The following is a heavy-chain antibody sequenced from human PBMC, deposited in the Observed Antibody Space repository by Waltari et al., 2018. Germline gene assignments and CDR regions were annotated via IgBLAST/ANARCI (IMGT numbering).Heavy chain of an antibody. V-gene: IGHV4-39*07. D-gene: IGHD3-3*01. CDR3: ARVSYDFWSGYTAWFDP. CDR2: IYYSGST. Sequence: QLQLQESGPGLVKPSETLSLTCTVSGGSISSSSYYWGWIRQPPGKGLEWIGSIYYSGSTYYNPSLKSRVTISVDTSKNQFSLKLNSVTAADTAVYYCARVSYDFWSGYTAWFDPWGQGTLVTVSS. CDR1: GGSISSSSYY. J-gene: IGHJ5*02.